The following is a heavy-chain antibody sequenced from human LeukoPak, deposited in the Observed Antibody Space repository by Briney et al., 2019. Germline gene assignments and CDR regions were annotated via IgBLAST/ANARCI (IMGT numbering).Heavy chain of an antibody. V-gene: IGHV3-23*01. Sequence: GVSLRLSCAASGFTFSSYAMSWVRQAPGKGLEWVSAISGSGGSTYYADSVKGRFTISRDNSKNTLYLQMNSLRAEDTAVYYCAKAGSIWGSYREYFDYWGQGTLVTVSS. CDR1: GFTFSSYA. J-gene: IGHJ4*02. D-gene: IGHD3-16*02. CDR2: ISGSGGST. CDR3: AKAGSIWGSYREYFDY.